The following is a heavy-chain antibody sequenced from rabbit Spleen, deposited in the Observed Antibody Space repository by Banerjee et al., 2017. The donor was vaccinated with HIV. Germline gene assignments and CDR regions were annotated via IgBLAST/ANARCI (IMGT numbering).Heavy chain of an antibody. CDR2: IYAGSSGFT. CDR3: ARGSATMTMVITGYYFAL. D-gene: IGHD2-1*01. CDR1: GFSLTSSDY. J-gene: IGHJ4*01. Sequence: QSLEESGGDLVKPGASLTLTCTASGFSLTSSDYMCWVRQAPGKGLEWIACIYAGSSGFTYHASWAKGRFTISKTSSTTVTLQMTSLTVADTASYFCARGSATMTMVITGYYFALWGPGTLVTVS. V-gene: IGHV1S40*01.